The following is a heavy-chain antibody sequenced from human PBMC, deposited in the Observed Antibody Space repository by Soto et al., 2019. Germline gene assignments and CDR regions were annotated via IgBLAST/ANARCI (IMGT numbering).Heavy chain of an antibody. D-gene: IGHD3-10*01. Sequence: QVQLVQSGAEVKKPGASVKVSCKASGYTFTSYGISWVRQAPGQGLEWMGWISAYNGNTNYAQKLQGRVTMTTDTSTSTAYIELRSLRSDDTAVYYCARDWDGSGAWGWFDPGGQGTLVTVSS. CDR3: ARDWDGSGAWGWFDP. J-gene: IGHJ5*02. CDR1: GYTFTSYG. CDR2: ISAYNGNT. V-gene: IGHV1-18*01.